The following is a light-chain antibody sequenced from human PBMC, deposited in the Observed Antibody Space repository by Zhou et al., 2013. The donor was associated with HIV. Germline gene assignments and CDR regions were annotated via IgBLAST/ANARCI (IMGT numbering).Light chain of an antibody. Sequence: DIVMTQSPLSLPVTPGEPASISCRSSQSLLNGNGINYLDWYLQKPGQSPQVLIYLAFNRASGVPDRFSGSGSGTNYTLKISRVEAEDIGIYYCMQGTHWPTFGQGTKVEIK. CDR2: LAF. CDR1: QSLLNGNGINY. J-gene: IGKJ1*01. V-gene: IGKV2-28*01. CDR3: MQGTHWPT.